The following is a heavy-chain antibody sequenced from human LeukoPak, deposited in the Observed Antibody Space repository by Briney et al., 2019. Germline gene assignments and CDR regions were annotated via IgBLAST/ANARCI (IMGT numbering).Heavy chain of an antibody. CDR2: IYYSGST. V-gene: IGHV4-59*01. J-gene: IGHJ4*02. CDR1: GGSISSYY. CDR3: ARHTYDSSSDY. Sequence: PSETLSLTCTVSGGSISSYYWSWIRQPPGKGLGWIGYIYYSGSTNYNPSLKSRVTISVDTSKNQFSLKLSSVTAADTAVYYCARHTYDSSSDYWGQGTLVTVSS. D-gene: IGHD3-22*01.